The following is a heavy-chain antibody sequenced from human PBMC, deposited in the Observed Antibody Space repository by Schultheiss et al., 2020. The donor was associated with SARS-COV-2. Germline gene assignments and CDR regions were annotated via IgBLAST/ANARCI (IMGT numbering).Heavy chain of an antibody. CDR1: GFTFSSYS. Sequence: GGSLRLSCAASGFTFSSYSMNWVRQAPGKGLEWVSSISSSSSYIYYADSVKGRFTISRDNAKNSLYLQMNSLRAEDTAVYYCARAVRVPAATYYYYYYMDVWGKGPRSPSP. CDR2: ISSSSSYI. D-gene: IGHD2-2*01. J-gene: IGHJ6*03. V-gene: IGHV3-21*01. CDR3: ARAVRVPAATYYYYYYMDV.